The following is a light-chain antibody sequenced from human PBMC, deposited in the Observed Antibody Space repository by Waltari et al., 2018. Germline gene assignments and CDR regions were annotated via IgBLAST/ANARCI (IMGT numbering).Light chain of an antibody. V-gene: IGKV3-15*01. CDR1: QNIEFN. Sequence: EIVMTQSPATLSVSPGERATLSCRASQNIEFNLAWYHHKPGQPPRLLIYAASTRASGVQATCSGSGSGTEFMLTISSLQSEDVGLYYCQQDDKGPPESFTFGPGTKVDVK. J-gene: IGKJ3*01. CDR2: AAS. CDR3: QQDDKGPPESFT.